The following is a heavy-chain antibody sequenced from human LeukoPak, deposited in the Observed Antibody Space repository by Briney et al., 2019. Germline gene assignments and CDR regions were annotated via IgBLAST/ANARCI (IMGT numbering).Heavy chain of an antibody. D-gene: IGHD2-21*01. CDR1: GGSISTHY. V-gene: IGHV4-59*08. CDR2: ISYIGST. Sequence: PSETLSLTCTVSGGSISTHYWSWIRQPPGKGLEWIGYISYIGSTNYNPSLKSRVTISVDTSKNQFSLKLSSVTAADTAVYYCAGAYCGGDCYYYYMDVWGKGTTVTVSS. CDR3: AGAYCGGDCYYYYMDV. J-gene: IGHJ6*03.